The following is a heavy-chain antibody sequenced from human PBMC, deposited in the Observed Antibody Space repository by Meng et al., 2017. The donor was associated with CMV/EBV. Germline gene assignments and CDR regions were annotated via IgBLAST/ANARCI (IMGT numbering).Heavy chain of an antibody. CDR2: ISSSSSTI. Sequence: LSLTCAASGFTFSSYSMNWVRQAPGRGLEWVSYISSSSSTIYYADSVKGRFTISRDNAKNSLYLQMNSLRAEDTAVYYCARDHCSSTSCYLLYYYYGMDVWGQGTTVTVSS. J-gene: IGHJ6*02. CDR3: ARDHCSSTSCYLLYYYYGMDV. V-gene: IGHV3-48*04. CDR1: GFTFSSYS. D-gene: IGHD2-2*01.